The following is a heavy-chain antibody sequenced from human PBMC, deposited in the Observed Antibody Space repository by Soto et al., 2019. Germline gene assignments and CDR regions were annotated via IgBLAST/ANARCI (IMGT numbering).Heavy chain of an antibody. D-gene: IGHD4-17*01. Sequence: EASVKVSCKASRYTFTGYYMHWVRQAPGQGLEWMGWINPNSGGTNYAQKFQGRVTMTRDTSISTAYMELSRLRSDDTAVYYCARAQPQSGDYVGAFDSWGQGTLVTVSS. J-gene: IGHJ4*02. CDR2: INPNSGGT. CDR3: ARAQPQSGDYVGAFDS. V-gene: IGHV1-2*02. CDR1: RYTFTGYY.